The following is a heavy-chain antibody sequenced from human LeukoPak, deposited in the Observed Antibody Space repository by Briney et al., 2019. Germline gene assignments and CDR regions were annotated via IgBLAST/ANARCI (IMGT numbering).Heavy chain of an antibody. Sequence: ASVKVSFNSSGYTFTIYGISWGRHPPPQGIELMGWISAYNGNTNYAQKSQGRVTITTDTSTSTAYMELRSLRSDDTAVYYCARDLEGATFDYWGQGTLVTVSS. CDR3: ARDLEGATFDY. V-gene: IGHV1-18*01. CDR1: GYTFTIYG. D-gene: IGHD1-26*01. CDR2: ISAYNGNT. J-gene: IGHJ4*02.